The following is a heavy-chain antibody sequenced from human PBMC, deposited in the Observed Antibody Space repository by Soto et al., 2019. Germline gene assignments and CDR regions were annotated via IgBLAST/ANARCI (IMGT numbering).Heavy chain of an antibody. V-gene: IGHV1-18*01. J-gene: IGHJ4*02. Sequence: QVQLVQSGAEVKKPGASVKVSCKASGYTFTHYGITWVRQAPGQGLEWTGWINAYIGDTKSAQKYQGRVTGTIDTPTSTAYLELRSLRSDDTAVYYCARGDGDTLDYWGQGTLVRVSA. CDR2: INAYIGDT. D-gene: IGHD2-21*02. CDR3: ARGDGDTLDY. CDR1: GYTFTHYG.